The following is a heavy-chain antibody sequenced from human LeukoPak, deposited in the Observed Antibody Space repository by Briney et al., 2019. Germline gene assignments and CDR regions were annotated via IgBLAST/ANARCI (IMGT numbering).Heavy chain of an antibody. V-gene: IGHV3-23*01. CDR2: ISGSGTTT. CDR3: AKDFSGYAYDY. J-gene: IGHJ4*02. Sequence: GGSLRLSCAASGFTFSSYAMSWVRQAPGKGLEWVSSISGSGTTTYFADSVKGRFTISRDNSKNTLYLQINSLRAEDTAVYYCAKDFSGYAYDYWGLGTLVTVSS. CDR1: GFTFSSYA. D-gene: IGHD3-22*01.